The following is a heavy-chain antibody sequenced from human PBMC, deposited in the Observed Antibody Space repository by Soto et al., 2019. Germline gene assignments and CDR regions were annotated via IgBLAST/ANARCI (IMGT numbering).Heavy chain of an antibody. CDR1: GYSFTDHY. CDR3: ARDQHGHFDFDF. CDR2: INPAGGST. J-gene: IGHJ4*02. D-gene: IGHD2-8*01. V-gene: IGHV1-46*01. Sequence: QVQLVQSGPELKRPGASVKLSCKASGYSFTDHYIHWVRQAPGQGLEWMGIINPAGGSTNYARKFPDRPTISRDFANDNGYMEPNRLRSDDTAVIYCARDQHGHFDFDFWGQGTLVTVSS.